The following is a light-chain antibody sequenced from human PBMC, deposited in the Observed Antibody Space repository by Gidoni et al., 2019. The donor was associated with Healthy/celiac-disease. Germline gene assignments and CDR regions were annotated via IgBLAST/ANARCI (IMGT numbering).Light chain of an antibody. V-gene: IGKV2-28*01. CDR1: QSLLHSNGYNY. CDR3: MQDLQTLLT. CDR2: LGS. J-gene: IGKJ4*01. Sequence: DIVMTHSPLSLPVTPGEPASISCRSSQSLLHSNGYNYLDWYLQKPGQSPQLLIYLGSNRASGVPDRFSGSGSGTDFTLKISRVEAEDVGVYYCMQDLQTLLTFXGXTKVEIK.